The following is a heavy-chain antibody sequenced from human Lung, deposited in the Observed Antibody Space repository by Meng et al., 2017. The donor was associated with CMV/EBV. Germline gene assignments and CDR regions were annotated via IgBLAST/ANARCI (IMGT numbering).Heavy chain of an antibody. Sequence: LXXTVSGGSISSGGYYWSWIRQHPGKGLEWIGYIYYSGSTYYNPSLKSRVTISVETSKNQFSLELSSVTAADTAVYYCARPGAAAETEGFDLWGRGTXVTVSS. CDR2: IYYSGST. V-gene: IGHV4-31*03. CDR3: ARPGAAAETEGFDL. D-gene: IGHD6-13*01. J-gene: IGHJ2*01. CDR1: GGSISSGGYY.